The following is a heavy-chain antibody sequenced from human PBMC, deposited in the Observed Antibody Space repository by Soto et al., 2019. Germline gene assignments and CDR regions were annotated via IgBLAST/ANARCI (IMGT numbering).Heavy chain of an antibody. Sequence: SQTLSLTGAISGDSVSSNSAAWIWIRQSPSRGLEWLGRTYYRSKWFNDYAETVESRITINPDTSKNLFSLQLNSVTPEDTAVYYCARERKYQLLPSHWFDSWGQGTLVTVSS. J-gene: IGHJ5*01. D-gene: IGHD1-26*01. CDR2: TYYRSKWFN. CDR3: ARERKYQLLPSHWFDS. CDR1: GDSVSSNSAA. V-gene: IGHV6-1*01.